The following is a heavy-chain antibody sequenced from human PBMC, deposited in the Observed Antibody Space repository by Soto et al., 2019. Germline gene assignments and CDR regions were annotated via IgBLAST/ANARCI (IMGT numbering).Heavy chain of an antibody. CDR2: ISYDGRNK. D-gene: IGHD2-15*01. V-gene: IGHV3-30*18. CDR1: GFTFSSYG. Sequence: QVQLVESGGGVVQPGRSLRLSCAASGFTFSSYGLHWVRQAPGQGLEWVAVISYDGRNKYYADSVKGRFTISRDNSKNTLDLQMNSLRAEDTAVYYCAKGFGVVAAKGAFDIWGQGTMVTVS. J-gene: IGHJ3*02. CDR3: AKGFGVVAAKGAFDI.